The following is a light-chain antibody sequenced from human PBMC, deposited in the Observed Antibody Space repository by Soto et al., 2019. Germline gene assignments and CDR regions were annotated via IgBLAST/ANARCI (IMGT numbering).Light chain of an antibody. V-gene: IGKV1-33*01. CDR1: QDISNY. J-gene: IGKJ4*01. CDR2: DAS. CDR3: QHYDNLPLT. Sequence: DIQMTQSPSSLSASVGDRVTITCQASQDISNYLNWYQQKPGKAPKLLIYDASNLETGVPSRFSGTGSGTDFTLTISSLQPEDMATYYCQHYDNLPLTFGGGTKVDIK.